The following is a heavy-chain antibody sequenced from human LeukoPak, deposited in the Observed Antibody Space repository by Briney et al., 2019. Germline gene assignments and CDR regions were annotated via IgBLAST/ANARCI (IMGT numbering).Heavy chain of an antibody. CDR1: GFTFSSYS. CDR3: ASINMVRWD. Sequence: GGSLRLSCATSGFTFSSYSMSWVRQAPGKGLEWVANIKQDGSEKYYVDSVRGRFTISRDNAKNSLYLQMNSLRAEGTAVYYCASINMVRWDWGQGTLATVSS. J-gene: IGHJ4*02. D-gene: IGHD3-10*01. V-gene: IGHV3-7*01. CDR2: IKQDGSEK.